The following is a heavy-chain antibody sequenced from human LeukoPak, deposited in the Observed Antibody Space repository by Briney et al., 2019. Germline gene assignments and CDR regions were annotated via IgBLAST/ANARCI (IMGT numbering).Heavy chain of an antibody. CDR2: ISSNGGST. D-gene: IGHD1-26*01. V-gene: IGHV3-64*01. CDR1: GFTFSSYA. CDR3: AVVGASESFDI. J-gene: IGHJ3*02. Sequence: GGSLRLSCAASGFTFSSYAMHWVRQAPGKGLEYVSAISSNGGSTYYANSVKGRFTISRDNSKNTLYLQMGSLRAEDMAVYYCAVVGASESFDIWGQGTMVTVSS.